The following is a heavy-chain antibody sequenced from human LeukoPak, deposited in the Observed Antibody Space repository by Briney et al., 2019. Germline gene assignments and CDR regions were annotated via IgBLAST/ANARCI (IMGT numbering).Heavy chain of an antibody. D-gene: IGHD3-22*01. CDR3: AEEPPTYYYDSSGPYGAFDI. CDR1: GFTFSSYG. J-gene: IGHJ3*02. V-gene: IGHV3-30*02. Sequence: GGSLRLSCAASGFTFSSYGMHWVRQAPGKGLEWVAFIRYDGSNKYYADSVKGRFTISRDNSKNTLYLQMNSLRAEDTAVYYCAEEPPTYYYDSSGPYGAFDIWGQGTMVTVSS. CDR2: IRYDGSNK.